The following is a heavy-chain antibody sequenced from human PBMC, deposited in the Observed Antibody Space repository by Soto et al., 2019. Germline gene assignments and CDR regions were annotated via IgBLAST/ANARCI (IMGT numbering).Heavy chain of an antibody. CDR3: GKGNQLLRYYFDF. Sequence: GGSLRLSCSVSGFTFSNYAMHWVRQAPGKGLEYVSGITSEGDRTWHADSVKDRFTISRDNSKNTLFLQMSSLRVEDTAIYFCGKGNQLLRYYFDFWGPGTLVTVSS. CDR1: GFTFSNYA. D-gene: IGHD2-15*01. J-gene: IGHJ4*01. V-gene: IGHV3-64D*06. CDR2: ITSEGDRT.